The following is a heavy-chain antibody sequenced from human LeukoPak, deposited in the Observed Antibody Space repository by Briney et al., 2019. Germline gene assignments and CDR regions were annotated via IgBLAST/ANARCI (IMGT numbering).Heavy chain of an antibody. J-gene: IGHJ4*02. CDR2: INPSGGST. V-gene: IGHV1-46*01. CDR3: ARSPYSNDPFYYFDY. Sequence: ASVKVSCTASGYTFTSYYMHWVRQAPGQGLEWMGIINPSGGSTSYAQKFQGRVTMTRDTSTSTVYMELSSLRSEDTAVYYCARSPYSNDPFYYFDYWGQGTLVTVSS. D-gene: IGHD4-11*01. CDR1: GYTFTSYY.